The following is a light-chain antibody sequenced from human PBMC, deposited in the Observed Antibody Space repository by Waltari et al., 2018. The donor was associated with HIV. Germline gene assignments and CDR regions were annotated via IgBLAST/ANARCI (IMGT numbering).Light chain of an antibody. J-gene: IGLJ2*01. CDR1: ALPKQY. V-gene: IGLV3-25*03. Sequence: SYELTQPPSVSVSPGQTARITCSGDALPKQYAYWYQQKPGQAPVLVIYKDSERPSGIPGRFSGSSSGTTVTLTISGVQAEDEADYYCQTWATGIVVFGGGTKLTVL. CDR2: KDS. CDR3: QTWATGIVV.